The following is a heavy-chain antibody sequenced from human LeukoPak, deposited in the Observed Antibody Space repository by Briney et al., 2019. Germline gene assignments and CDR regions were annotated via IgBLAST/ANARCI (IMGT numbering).Heavy chain of an antibody. CDR1: GFTFNYAW. CDR3: TTDEDWNYARKDV. J-gene: IGHJ6*02. Sequence: GSLRLSCAASGFTFNYAWMSWVRQVPGKGLEWVGQTVSEIDGGTTDYAAPVKGRFTISRDDSKSTLYLQMNSLKIEDTAVYYCTTDEDWNYARKDVWGQGATVIVSS. CDR2: TVSEIDGGTT. V-gene: IGHV3-15*04. D-gene: IGHD1-7*01.